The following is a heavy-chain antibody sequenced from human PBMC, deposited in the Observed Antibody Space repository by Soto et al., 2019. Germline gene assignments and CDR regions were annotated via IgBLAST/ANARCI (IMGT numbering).Heavy chain of an antibody. Sequence: EVQLVESGGGLVQPGGSLRLSCAASGFTFSDYWMHWVRQVPGKGLVWLSRINGDGSNANYADYVRGRFTISRDNDNNTLNLQMNSLRAEDTAVYYCVRSMTTLTIDWLDPRGQGTQVTVFS. V-gene: IGHV3-74*01. CDR2: INGDGSNA. CDR1: GFTFSDYW. D-gene: IGHD4-17*01. CDR3: VRSMTTLTIDWLDP. J-gene: IGHJ5*02.